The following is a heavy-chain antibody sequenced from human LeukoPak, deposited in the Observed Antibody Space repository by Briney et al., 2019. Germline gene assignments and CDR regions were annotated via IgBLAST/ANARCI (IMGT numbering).Heavy chain of an antibody. Sequence: SEALSLTCAVSGGSISSRNWWSWVRQPPGKGLEWIGEIYHSGSTNYNPSLKTRVTISVDKSKNQFSLKLSSVTAADTAVYYCARASHDYGDYSHFDYWGQGTLVTVSS. CDR1: GGSISSRNW. D-gene: IGHD4-17*01. CDR3: ARASHDYGDYSHFDY. CDR2: IYHSGST. V-gene: IGHV4-4*02. J-gene: IGHJ4*02.